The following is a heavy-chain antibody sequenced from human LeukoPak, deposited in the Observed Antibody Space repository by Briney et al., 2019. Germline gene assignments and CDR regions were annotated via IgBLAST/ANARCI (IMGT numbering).Heavy chain of an antibody. V-gene: IGHV3-9*01. CDR1: GFTFDDYA. CDR3: AKAPPDEGFGELPNAFDI. CDR2: ISWNSGSI. D-gene: IGHD3-10*01. J-gene: IGHJ3*02. Sequence: GGSLRLSCAASGFTFDDYAMHWVRQAPGKGLEWVSGISWNSGSIGYADSVKGRFTISRDNAKNSLYLQMNSLRAEDTALYYCAKAPPDEGFGELPNAFDIWGQGTMVTVSS.